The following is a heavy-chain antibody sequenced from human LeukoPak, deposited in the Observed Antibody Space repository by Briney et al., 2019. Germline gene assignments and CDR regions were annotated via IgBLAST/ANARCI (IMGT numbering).Heavy chain of an antibody. V-gene: IGHV1-18*01. CDR2: ISAYNGNT. D-gene: IGHD2-15*01. CDR1: GYTFTSYG. CDR3: ARHHRDCSGGSCFVLDY. J-gene: IGHJ4*02. Sequence: ASVKVSCKASGYTFTSYGISWVRQAPGQGLEWMGWISAYNGNTNYAPKLQGRVTMTTDTSTSTAYMELRSLRSDDTAVYYCARHHRDCSGGSCFVLDYWGQGTLVTVSS.